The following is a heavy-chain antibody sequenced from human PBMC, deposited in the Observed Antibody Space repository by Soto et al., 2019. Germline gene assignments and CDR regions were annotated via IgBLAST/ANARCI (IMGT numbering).Heavy chain of an antibody. CDR3: ARRQMSWHAFDF. CDR2: ISHSGGT. J-gene: IGHJ3*01. V-gene: IGHV4-39*01. CDR1: GASISSSNSY. Sequence: QLQLEESGPGLVKPSETLSLTCTVSGASISSSNSYWGWIRQPPGRGLEWIATISHSGGTYYNPSFKTRVTISVDTSKTLFSLRLSSVTAADAAVYFCARRQMSWHAFDFWGRGTMVAVS.